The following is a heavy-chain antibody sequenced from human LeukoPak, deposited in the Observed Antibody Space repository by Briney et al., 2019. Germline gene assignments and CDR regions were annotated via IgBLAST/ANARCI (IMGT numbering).Heavy chain of an antibody. CDR3: ARDGRRYYDSSGYYGGDY. J-gene: IGHJ4*02. D-gene: IGHD3-22*01. V-gene: IGHV1-69*04. CDR1: GGTFSSYA. Sequence: ASVKVSCKASGGTFSSYAISWVRQAPGQGLEWMGRIIPILGIANYAQKFQGRVTITADKSTSTAYMELSSLRSGDTAVYYCARDGRRYYDSSGYYGGDYWGQGTLVTVSS. CDR2: IIPILGIA.